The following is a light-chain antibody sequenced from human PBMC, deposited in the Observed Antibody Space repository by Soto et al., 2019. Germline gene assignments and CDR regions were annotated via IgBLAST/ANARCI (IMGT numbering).Light chain of an antibody. CDR2: RAS. Sequence: MLMTQCPSTLSASVGYRVTIACRASESISRWLAWYQQKPGQAPKILIHRASTLANGVPSRISGSGSGTDFTPTTINLQPDDFATYYCQPYKSYSPYTFAQGTK. V-gene: IGKV1-5*03. J-gene: IGKJ2*01. CDR3: QPYKSYSPYT. CDR1: ESISRW.